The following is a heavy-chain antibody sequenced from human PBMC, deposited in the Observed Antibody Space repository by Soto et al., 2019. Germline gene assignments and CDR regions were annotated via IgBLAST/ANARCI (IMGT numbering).Heavy chain of an antibody. Sequence: GGSLRLSCAASGFTFSSYGMHWVRQAPGKGLEWVAVISYDGSNKYYADSVKGRFTISRDNSKNTLYLQMNSLRAEDTAVYYCAKDPAIMVRGVIIISYYYGMDVWGQGTTVTVSS. V-gene: IGHV3-30*18. CDR2: ISYDGSNK. CDR1: GFTFSSYG. J-gene: IGHJ6*02. D-gene: IGHD3-10*01. CDR3: AKDPAIMVRGVIIISYYYGMDV.